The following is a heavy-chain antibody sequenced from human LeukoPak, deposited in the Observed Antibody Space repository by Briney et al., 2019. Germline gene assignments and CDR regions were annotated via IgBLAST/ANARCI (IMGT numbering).Heavy chain of an antibody. Sequence: GRSLRLSCAASGFTFSTYAIHWVRQAPGKGLERVAVISYDGRNKYYADSVKGRFSISRDNSKNTLSLQMNSLRPEDTALYYCARDVSHYDRSGYSLDYWGQGTLVTVSS. CDR1: GFTFSTYA. V-gene: IGHV3-30*04. CDR2: ISYDGRNK. CDR3: ARDVSHYDRSGYSLDY. D-gene: IGHD3-22*01. J-gene: IGHJ4*02.